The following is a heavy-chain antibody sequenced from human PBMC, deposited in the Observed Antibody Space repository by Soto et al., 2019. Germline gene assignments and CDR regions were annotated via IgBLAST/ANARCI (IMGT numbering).Heavy chain of an antibody. CDR1: GYTFTSYG. CDR2: ISAYNGNT. J-gene: IGHJ4*02. CDR3: ARDRLRGYDSSGFYS. D-gene: IGHD3-22*01. V-gene: IGHV1-18*01. Sequence: ASVKVSCKASGYTFTSYGISWVRQAPGQGLEWMGWISAYNGNTNYAQKLQGRVTMTTATSTNTVFLELRSLKSDDTAIYYCARDRLRGYDSSGFYSWGQGTRVTVAS.